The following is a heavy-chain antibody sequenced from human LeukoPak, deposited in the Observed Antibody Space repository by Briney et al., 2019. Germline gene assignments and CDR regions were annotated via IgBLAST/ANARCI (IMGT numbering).Heavy chain of an antibody. J-gene: IGHJ6*02. D-gene: IGHD3-9*01. V-gene: IGHV3-74*01. Sequence: GGSLRLSCAASGFTFSSYWMHWVRQVPGKGLVWVSRINRDGSSTSYADSVKGRFTISRDNSKNTLYLQMSSLRAEDTAVYYCVKGMEDYDILTGVLDVWGQGTTVTVSS. CDR1: GFTFSSYW. CDR3: VKGMEDYDILTGVLDV. CDR2: INRDGSST.